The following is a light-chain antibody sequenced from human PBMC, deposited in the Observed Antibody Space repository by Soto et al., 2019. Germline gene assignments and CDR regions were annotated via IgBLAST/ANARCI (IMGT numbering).Light chain of an antibody. J-gene: IGKJ1*01. V-gene: IGKV1-5*01. CDR2: DAS. Sequence: DIQMTQSPSTLSAFVGDRVTITCRASQSISSWLAWYQQKQGKATKLLIYDASSLESGVPSRFRGSGSGTEFTLTSSSLQPDDFATYACQQYNSYSKTFGQGTKVEI. CDR1: QSISSW. CDR3: QQYNSYSKT.